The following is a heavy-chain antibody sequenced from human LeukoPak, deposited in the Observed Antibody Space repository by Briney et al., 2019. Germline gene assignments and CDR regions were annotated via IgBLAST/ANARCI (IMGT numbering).Heavy chain of an antibody. CDR1: GGSISSGGYS. V-gene: IGHV4-30-2*01. CDR3: ARAPVGCSSTSCSWGRFDP. D-gene: IGHD2-2*01. J-gene: IGHJ5*02. CDR2: IYHSGST. Sequence: SQTLSLTCAVSGGSISSGGYSWSWIRQPPGKGLEWIGYIYHSGSTYYNPSLKSRVTISVDRSKNQFSLKLSSVTAADTAVYYCARAPVGCSSTSCSWGRFDPWGQGTLVTVSS.